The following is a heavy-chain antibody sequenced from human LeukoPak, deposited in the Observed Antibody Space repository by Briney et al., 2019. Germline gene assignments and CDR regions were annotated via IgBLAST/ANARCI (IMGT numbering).Heavy chain of an antibody. CDR3: ARGRYSSGWYHDF. D-gene: IGHD6-19*01. CDR1: GFTLSNFW. V-gene: IGHV3-7*04. J-gene: IGHJ4*02. CDR2: IKHDGTET. Sequence: GGSLRLSCAASGFTLSNFWMTWVRQAPGKGPEWVANIKHDGTETKYVDSVKGRFTISRDNAKNSLYLQMNSLRAEDTAVYFCARGRYSSGWYHDFWGQGALVTVSS.